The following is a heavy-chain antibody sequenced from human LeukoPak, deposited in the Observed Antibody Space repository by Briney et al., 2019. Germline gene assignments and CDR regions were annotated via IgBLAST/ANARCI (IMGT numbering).Heavy chain of an antibody. CDR3: AREERNERRFFPLLAY. J-gene: IGHJ4*02. Sequence: GGSLRLSCAASGFTFSSYGMNWVRQAPGKGLEWVSSISRSSSYIYYADSVKGRFTISRDNAKNSLYLQMNSLRAEDTAVYYCAREERNERRFFPLLAYWGQGTLVTVTS. CDR2: ISRSSSYI. V-gene: IGHV3-21*01. D-gene: IGHD3-3*01. CDR1: GFTFSSYG.